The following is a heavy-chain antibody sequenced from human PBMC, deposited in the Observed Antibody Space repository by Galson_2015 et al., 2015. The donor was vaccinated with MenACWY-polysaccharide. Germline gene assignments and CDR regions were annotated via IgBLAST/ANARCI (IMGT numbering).Heavy chain of an antibody. Sequence: SLRLSCAASGFTFSDYYMHWIRQAPGKGLEWVSYISDSGSAIYFADSVKGRFIISRDNAKNSLYLQMNSLRAEDTAVYFCARDPRGARSSCFDNWGQGILVTVSS. D-gene: IGHD3-10*01. CDR2: ISDSGSAI. V-gene: IGHV3-11*01. CDR1: GFTFSDYY. CDR3: ARDPRGARSSCFDN. J-gene: IGHJ4*02.